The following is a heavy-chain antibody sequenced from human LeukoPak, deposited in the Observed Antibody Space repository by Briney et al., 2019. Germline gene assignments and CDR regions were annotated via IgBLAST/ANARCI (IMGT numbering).Heavy chain of an antibody. CDR3: ARGTPKTLTAGVFRHYYYGMDV. D-gene: IGHD7-27*01. Sequence: PGSSVKVSCKASGGTFSSYAISWVRQAPGQGLEWMGRIIPIFGIANCAQKFQGRVTITADKSTSTAYMELSSLRSEDTAVYYCARGTPKTLTAGVFRHYYYGMDVWGQGTTVTVSS. CDR1: GGTFSSYA. CDR2: IIPIFGIA. V-gene: IGHV1-69*04. J-gene: IGHJ6*02.